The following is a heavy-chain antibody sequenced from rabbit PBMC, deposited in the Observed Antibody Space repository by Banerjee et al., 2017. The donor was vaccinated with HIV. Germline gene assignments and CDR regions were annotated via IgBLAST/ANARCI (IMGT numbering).Heavy chain of an antibody. D-gene: IGHD6-1*01. CDR2: IYAGSSDST. J-gene: IGHJ4*01. V-gene: IGHV1S40*01. Sequence: QSLEESGGDLVKPGASLTLTCTASGFSFSSGYDMCWGRQAPGKGLEWIACIYAGSSDSTAYASWAKGRFTISKTSSTTVTLQMTSLTAADTATYFCARDRGTYGYVGYGYATGNLWGPGTLVTVS. CDR1: GFSFSSGYD. CDR3: ARDRGTYGYVGYGYATGNL.